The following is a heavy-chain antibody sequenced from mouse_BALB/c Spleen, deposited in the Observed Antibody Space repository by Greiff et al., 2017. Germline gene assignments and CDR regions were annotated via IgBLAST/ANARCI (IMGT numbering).Heavy chain of an antibody. CDR1: GFNIKDYY. Sequence: EVKLQESGAELVRSGASVKLSCTASGFNIKDYYMHWVKQRPEQGLEWIGWIDPENGDTEYAPKFQGKATMTADTSSNTAYLQLSSLTSEDTAVYYCNAITTAPYAMDYWGQGTSVTVSS. CDR3: NAITTAPYAMDY. V-gene: IGHV14-4*02. CDR2: IDPENGDT. D-gene: IGHD1-2*01. J-gene: IGHJ4*01.